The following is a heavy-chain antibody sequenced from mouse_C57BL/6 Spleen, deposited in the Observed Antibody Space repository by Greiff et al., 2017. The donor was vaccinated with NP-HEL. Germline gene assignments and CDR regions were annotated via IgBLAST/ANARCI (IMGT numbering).Heavy chain of an antibody. CDR1: GYTFTDHT. Sequence: IQLQQSDAELVKPGASVKISCKVSGYTFTDHTIHWMKQRPEQGLEWIGYIYTRDGSTKYNEKFKGKATLTADKSSSTAYMQLNSLTSEDSAVYFCARSGYYYGSGGTWFAYWGQGTLVTVSA. CDR3: ARSGYYYGSGGTWFAY. CDR2: IYTRDGST. J-gene: IGHJ3*01. D-gene: IGHD1-1*01. V-gene: IGHV1-78*01.